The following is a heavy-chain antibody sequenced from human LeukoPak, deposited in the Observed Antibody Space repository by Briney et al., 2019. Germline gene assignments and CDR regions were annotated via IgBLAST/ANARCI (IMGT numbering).Heavy chain of an antibody. V-gene: IGHV1-2*02. CDR1: GYTFTVYY. J-gene: IGHJ4*02. CDR2: INPNSGGT. CDR3: ARDMAYYDFWSGYSEAHYFDY. Sequence: ASVTVSCKASGYTFTVYYMHWVRQAPGQGLEWMGWINPNSGGTNYAQKFQGRVTMTRDTSISTAYMELSRLRSDDTAVYYCARDMAYYDFWSGYSEAHYFDYWGQGTLVTVSS. D-gene: IGHD3-3*01.